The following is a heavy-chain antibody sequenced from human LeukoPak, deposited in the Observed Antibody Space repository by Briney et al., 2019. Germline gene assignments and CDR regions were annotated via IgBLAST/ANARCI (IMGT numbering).Heavy chain of an antibody. D-gene: IGHD3-22*01. J-gene: IGHJ3*02. CDR3: AKAVTMIVDAFDI. CDR2: IGGSGGST. Sequence: GGPLRLSCAASGFTFSSYAMSWVRQAPGKGLEWVSAIGGSGGSTYYADSVKGRFTISRDNSKNTLYPQMNSLRAEDTAVYYCAKAVTMIVDAFDIWGQGTMVTVSS. CDR1: GFTFSSYA. V-gene: IGHV3-23*01.